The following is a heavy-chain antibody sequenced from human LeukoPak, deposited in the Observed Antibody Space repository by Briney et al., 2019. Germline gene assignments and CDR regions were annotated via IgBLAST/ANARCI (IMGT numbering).Heavy chain of an antibody. CDR3: ARGPSGYHNT. CDR1: GFTFTSYA. V-gene: IGHV3-30*14. D-gene: IGHD5-12*01. J-gene: IGHJ4*02. Sequence: GGSLRLSCAASGFTFTSYAMHWVRQAPGKGLEWVAVISYDGSNKYYADSVKGRFTISRDNSKNTLYLQMNSLRAEDTAVYYCARGPSGYHNTGGQGTLVTVSS. CDR2: ISYDGSNK.